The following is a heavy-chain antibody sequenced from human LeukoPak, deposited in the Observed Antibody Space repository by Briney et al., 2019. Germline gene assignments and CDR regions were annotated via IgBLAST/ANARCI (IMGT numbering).Heavy chain of an antibody. V-gene: IGHV3-11*01. CDR3: ARDSPSYYYGSGSYYPDY. CDR2: ISSSGSNI. Sequence: TAGGSLRLSCAASGFTFSDYYMSWIRQAPGKGLEWVSYISSSGSNIYYADSVKGRFTISRDNAKNSLYLQMNSLRAEDTAVYYCARDSPSYYYGSGSYYPDYWGQGTLVTVSS. CDR1: GFTFSDYY. J-gene: IGHJ4*02. D-gene: IGHD3-10*01.